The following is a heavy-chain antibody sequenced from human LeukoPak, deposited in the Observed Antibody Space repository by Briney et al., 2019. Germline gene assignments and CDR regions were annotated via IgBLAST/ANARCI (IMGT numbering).Heavy chain of an antibody. CDR2: INHSGST. Sequence: XXWSWIXQPPGKGLEWIGEINHSGSTNYNPSLKSRVTISVDTSKNQFSLKLSSVTATDTAVYYCARDRTTVTGNWFDPWGQGTLVTVSS. D-gene: IGHD4-17*01. V-gene: IGHV4-34*01. CDR1: XX. CDR3: ARDRTTVTGNWFDP. J-gene: IGHJ5*02.